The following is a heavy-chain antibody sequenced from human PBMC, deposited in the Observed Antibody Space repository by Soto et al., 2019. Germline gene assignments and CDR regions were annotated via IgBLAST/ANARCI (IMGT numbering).Heavy chain of an antibody. CDR3: VKGRGSTWYKARKYYGMDV. D-gene: IGHD6-13*01. CDR2: ISGSGDST. Sequence: EVQLLESGGGLVQPGGSLRLSCAVSGFTFSSYAMIWVRQAPAEGLKWVSSISGSGDSTYYTESVKGRFTISRDNSKNTVYLQMNSLRPEDTAVYYCVKGRGSTWYKARKYYGMDVWGQGTTVSVSS. V-gene: IGHV3-23*01. CDR1: GFTFSSYA. J-gene: IGHJ6*02.